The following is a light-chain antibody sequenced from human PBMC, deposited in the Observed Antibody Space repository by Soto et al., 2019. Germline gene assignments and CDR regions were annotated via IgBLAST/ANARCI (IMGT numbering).Light chain of an antibody. J-gene: IGKJ1*01. CDR1: QSISSY. CDR3: QQLNSYPQT. CDR2: VAS. Sequence: DIQLTQSPSLLSASVGDRVTITCRASQSISSYLAWYQQKPGKAPQLLINVASTLQSGVPSRFSGSGSGTEFTLTISSLQPEDFATYYCQQLNSYPQTFGQGTKVDIK. V-gene: IGKV1-9*01.